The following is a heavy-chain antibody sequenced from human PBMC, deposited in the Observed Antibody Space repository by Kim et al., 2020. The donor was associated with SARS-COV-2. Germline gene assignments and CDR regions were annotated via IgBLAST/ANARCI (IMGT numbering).Heavy chain of an antibody. Sequence: GGSLRLSCAASGFTFSSYSMNWVRQAPGKGLEWVSSISSSSSYIYYADSVKGRFTISRDNAKNSLYLQMNSLRAEDTAVYYCARATFKLWAPLDYWGQGTLVTVSS. J-gene: IGHJ4*02. V-gene: IGHV3-21*01. D-gene: IGHD2-21*01. CDR2: ISSSSSYI. CDR1: GFTFSSYS. CDR3: ARATFKLWAPLDY.